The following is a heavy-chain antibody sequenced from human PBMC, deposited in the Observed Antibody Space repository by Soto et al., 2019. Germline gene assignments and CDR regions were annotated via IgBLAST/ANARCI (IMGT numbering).Heavy chain of an antibody. CDR2: INNSTTT. CDR1: GGSFSGYY. V-gene: IGHV4-34*01. CDR3: VRRAVAGGLNGFDP. D-gene: IGHD2-15*01. Sequence: PSETLSLTCPVYGGSFSGYYWSWIRQPPGKGLDWIEEINNSTTTKYNPSLKSRVTISVDTSKSQFSLKLSSVTAAHTAVYYCVRRAVAGGLNGFDPLSLATLVTVSS. J-gene: IGHJ5*02.